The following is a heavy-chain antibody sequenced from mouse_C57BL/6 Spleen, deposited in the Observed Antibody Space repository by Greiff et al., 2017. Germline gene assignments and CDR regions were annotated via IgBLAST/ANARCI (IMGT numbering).Heavy chain of an antibody. CDR1: GYTFTSYW. V-gene: IGHV1-50*01. D-gene: IGHD3-2*02. CDR3: ARGGQLRLSFAY. CDR2: IDPSDSYT. J-gene: IGHJ3*01. Sequence: QVQLQQSGAELVKPGASVKLSCKASGYTFTSYWMQWVKQRPGQGLEWIGEIDPSDSYTNYNQKFKGKATLTVDTSSSTAYMQLSSLTSEDSAVYYCARGGQLRLSFAYWGQGTLGTVSA.